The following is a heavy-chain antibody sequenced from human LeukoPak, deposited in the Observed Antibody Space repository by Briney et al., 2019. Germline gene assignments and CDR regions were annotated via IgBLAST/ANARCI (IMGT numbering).Heavy chain of an antibody. V-gene: IGHV3-23*01. J-gene: IGHJ4*02. CDR2: ISGSGGSA. CDR3: ANXEAPLDY. CDR1: GFTFSSYA. Sequence: GGSLRLSCAASGFTFSSYAMSWVRQAPVKGLEWVSAISGSGGSAYYADSVKGRFTISRDNSKNTLYLQMNSLRAEDTAVYYCANXEAPLDYWGQGTLVTVSS. D-gene: IGHD6-6*01.